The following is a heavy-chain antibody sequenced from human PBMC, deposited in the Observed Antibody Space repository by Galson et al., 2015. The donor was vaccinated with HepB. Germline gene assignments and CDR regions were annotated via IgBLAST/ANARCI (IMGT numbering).Heavy chain of an antibody. D-gene: IGHD5-18*01. J-gene: IGHJ6*02. CDR1: GFTFSNYG. V-gene: IGHV3-33*01. CDR2: IWYDGSNK. CDR3: ARDRGSSYGNYHGMDV. Sequence: SLRLSCAASGFTFSNYGMHWVRQAPGKGLEWVAVIWYDGSNKYYADSVKGRFTISRDNSKNTLFLQMNSLRVEDTAVYYCARDRGSSYGNYHGMDVWGQGTTVTVSS.